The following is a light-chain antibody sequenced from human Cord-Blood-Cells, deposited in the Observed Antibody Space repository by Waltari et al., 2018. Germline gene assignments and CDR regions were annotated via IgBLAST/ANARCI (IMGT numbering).Light chain of an antibody. V-gene: IGLV1-44*01. CDR1: SSNIGSNT. CDR2: SNN. Sequence: QSVLTQPPSASGTPGQRVTTSCSGSSSNIGSNTVIWYQQLPGTAPKLLIYSNNQRPSGVPNRFAGSKSGTSASLAIGGLQSEDEADYYCAAWDDSLNGWVFGGGTKLTVL. J-gene: IGLJ3*02. CDR3: AAWDDSLNGWV.